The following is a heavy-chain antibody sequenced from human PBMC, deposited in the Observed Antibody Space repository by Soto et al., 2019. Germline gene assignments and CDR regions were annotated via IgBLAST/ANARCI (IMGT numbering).Heavy chain of an antibody. CDR1: GGSISSGGYY. Sequence: SETLSLTCTVSGGSISSGGYYWSWIRQHPGKGLEWIGYIYYSGSTYYNPSLKSRLTISVDTSKNQFSLKLTSVTAADTAVYYCARGPLAQLAPFYYWGQGTLVTVSS. V-gene: IGHV4-31*03. CDR3: ARGPLAQLAPFYY. D-gene: IGHD6-6*01. CDR2: IYYSGST. J-gene: IGHJ4*02.